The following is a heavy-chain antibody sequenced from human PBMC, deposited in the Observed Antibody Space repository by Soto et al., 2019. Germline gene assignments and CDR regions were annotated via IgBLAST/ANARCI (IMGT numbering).Heavy chain of an antibody. Sequence: KASETLSLTCAVSGGSITNTDWWTWVRQPPGMGLGWVGDISLSGNTNYNPSLEGRAAISLDKSRNQFSLILNSVTAADTAVYYCASRGSSGPFWGQGTLVTVSS. J-gene: IGHJ4*02. V-gene: IGHV4-4*02. D-gene: IGHD3-22*01. CDR1: GGSITNTDW. CDR3: ASRGSSGPF. CDR2: ISLSGNT.